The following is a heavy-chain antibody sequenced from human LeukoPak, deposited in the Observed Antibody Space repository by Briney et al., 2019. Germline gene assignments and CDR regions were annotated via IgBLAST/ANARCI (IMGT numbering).Heavy chain of an antibody. Sequence: GGSLRLSCAASGFTFSSYEMNWVRQAPGKGLEWVSYISSSGSTIYYADSVKGRFTISRDNAKNSLYLQMNSLRAEDTALYYCARGGITIFGVVSYMGVWGKGTTVTVSS. CDR3: ARGGITIFGVVSYMGV. D-gene: IGHD3-3*01. CDR2: ISSSGSTI. CDR1: GFTFSSYE. J-gene: IGHJ6*03. V-gene: IGHV3-48*03.